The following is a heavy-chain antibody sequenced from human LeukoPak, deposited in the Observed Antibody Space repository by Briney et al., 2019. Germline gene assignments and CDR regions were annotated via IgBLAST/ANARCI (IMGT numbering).Heavy chain of an antibody. CDR3: AELGITMIGGV. V-gene: IGHV3-21*01. CDR1: GFTFSIYN. CDR2: ISTSPSNI. D-gene: IGHD3-10*02. Sequence: GGSLRLSCAASGFTFSIYNMNWVRQAPGKGLEWVSSISTSPSNIYYADSVKGRFTSSRDSAKNSLYLQMNSLRAEDTAVYYCAELGITMIGGVWGKGTTVTISS. J-gene: IGHJ6*04.